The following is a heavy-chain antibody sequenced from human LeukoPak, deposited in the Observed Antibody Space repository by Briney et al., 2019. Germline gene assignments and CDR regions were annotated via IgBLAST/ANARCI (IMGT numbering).Heavy chain of an antibody. V-gene: IGHV7-4-1*02. CDR2: INTNTGNP. D-gene: IGHD6-13*01. CDR3: ARDHVPYSSSWYT. CDR1: GYTLTELS. Sequence: ASVTVSCTVSGYTLTELSMHWVRQAPGQGLEWMGWINTNTGNPTYAQGFTGRFVFSLDTSVSTAYLQISSLKAEDTAVYYCARDHVPYSSSWYTWGQGTLVTVSS. J-gene: IGHJ5*02.